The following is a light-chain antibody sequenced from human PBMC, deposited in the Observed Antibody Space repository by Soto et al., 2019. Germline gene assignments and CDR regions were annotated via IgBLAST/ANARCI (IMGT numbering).Light chain of an antibody. J-gene: IGKJ2*01. CDR2: DAS. V-gene: IGKV3-11*01. Sequence: VLTQSPATLSLSPGDTATLSCRAPQSVISYLSWYQQKPGQAPRLLIYDASNTATGIPARFSGRGSGTDFALTTSSLEPEDFAVYYCQQRSNWPSTYTFGQGTKLEIK. CDR1: QSVISY. CDR3: QQRSNWPSTYT.